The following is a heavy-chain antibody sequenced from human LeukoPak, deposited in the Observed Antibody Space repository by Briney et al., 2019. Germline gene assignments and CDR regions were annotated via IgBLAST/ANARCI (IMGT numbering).Heavy chain of an antibody. D-gene: IGHD4-11*01. J-gene: IGHJ4*02. CDR2: IRSKAYGETA. V-gene: IGHV3-49*03. Sequence: GGSLRLSCTASGFTFGDYAMSWIRQAPGKGLEWVGFIRSKAYGETADYAASVKGRFTISRDDSKAIAYLQMNSLKTEDTAVYHCTRDRGAYSLYDYWGQGTLVTVSS. CDR1: GFTFGDYA. CDR3: TRDRGAYSLYDY.